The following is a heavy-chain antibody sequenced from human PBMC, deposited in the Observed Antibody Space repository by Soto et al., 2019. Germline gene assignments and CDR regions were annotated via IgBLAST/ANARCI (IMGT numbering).Heavy chain of an antibody. CDR2: IRETGNT. Sequence: EVQILQCGGGLEQPGGSLRLSCAASGFTFSNYAMSWIRQAPGKGLEWVSTIRETGNTYYADSVRGRFATSRDNSENTLYLQMSSLRAEDTAVYYCAKQQMGVIRALDYWGQGTLVTVSS. CDR3: AKQQMGVIRALDY. CDR1: GFTFSNYA. D-gene: IGHD1-26*01. V-gene: IGHV3-23*01. J-gene: IGHJ4*02.